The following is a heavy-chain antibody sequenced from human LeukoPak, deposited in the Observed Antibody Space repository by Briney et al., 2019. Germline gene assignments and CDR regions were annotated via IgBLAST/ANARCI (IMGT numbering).Heavy chain of an antibody. CDR2: IFRTGST. Sequence: SETLSLTCAVSGGSIDSSSYYWGWIRQPPGKGLEWIGSIFRTGSTYYSASLKSRVSISVDTSKNHIALKLTSVTASDTAVYFCARRVGFYGSGSLNYFDPWGQGILVTVSS. D-gene: IGHD3-10*01. CDR3: ARRVGFYGSGSLNYFDP. V-gene: IGHV4-39*02. CDR1: GGSIDSSSYY. J-gene: IGHJ5*01.